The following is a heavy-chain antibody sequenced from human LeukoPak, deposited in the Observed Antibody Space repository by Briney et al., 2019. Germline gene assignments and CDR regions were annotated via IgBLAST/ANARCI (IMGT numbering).Heavy chain of an antibody. V-gene: IGHV1-18*04. CDR3: ARDSHSSSWLLDY. CDR1: GYTFIGYY. CDR2: ISAYNGNT. D-gene: IGHD6-13*01. J-gene: IGHJ4*02. Sequence: ASVKVSCKASGYTFIGYYMHWVRQAPGQGLEWMGWISAYNGNTNYAQKLQGRVTMTTDTSTSTAYMELRSLRSDDTAVYYCARDSHSSSWLLDYWGQGTLVTVSS.